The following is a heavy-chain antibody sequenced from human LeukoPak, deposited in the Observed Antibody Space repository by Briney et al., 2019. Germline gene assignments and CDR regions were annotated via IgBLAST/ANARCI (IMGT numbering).Heavy chain of an antibody. CDR2: VNSDGSWT. CDR3: VSFYETN. J-gene: IGHJ4*02. Sequence: GGSLRLSCAASGNYLMHWVRQAPGKGLVWVSHVNSDGSWTSHADSVKGRFTISKDNAKNTVYLQMNNLRTEDTAVYYCVSFYETNWGRGTLVTVSS. CDR1: GNYL. V-gene: IGHV3-74*01. D-gene: IGHD2-2*01.